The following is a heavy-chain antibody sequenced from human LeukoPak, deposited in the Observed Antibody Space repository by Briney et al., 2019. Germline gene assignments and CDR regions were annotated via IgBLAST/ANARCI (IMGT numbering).Heavy chain of an antibody. Sequence: SGGSLRLSCAASGFTFSDYYMSWIRQAPGKGLEWVSYISSSGSTIYYADSVKGRFTISRDNAKNSLYLQMNSLRAEDTAVYYCARLRGYYYGAFLGAFDIWGQGTMVTVSS. CDR3: ARLRGYYYGAFLGAFDI. CDR1: GFTFSDYY. CDR2: ISSSGSTI. V-gene: IGHV3-11*01. J-gene: IGHJ3*02. D-gene: IGHD3-22*01.